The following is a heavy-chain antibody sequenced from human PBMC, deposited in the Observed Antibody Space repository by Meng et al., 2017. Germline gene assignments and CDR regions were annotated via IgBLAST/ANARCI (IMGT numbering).Heavy chain of an antibody. V-gene: IGHV3-66*02. D-gene: IGHD3-22*01. CDR2: IYSGGST. Sequence: GGSLRLSCAASGFTVSSNYMSWVRQAPGKGLEWVSVIYSGGSTYYADSVKGRFTISRDNSKNTLYLQMNSLRAEDTAVYYCARASYYYDSSGYYYEYFGYWGQGTLVTVSS. CDR3: ARASYYYDSSGYYYEYFGY. J-gene: IGHJ4*02. CDR1: GFTVSSNY.